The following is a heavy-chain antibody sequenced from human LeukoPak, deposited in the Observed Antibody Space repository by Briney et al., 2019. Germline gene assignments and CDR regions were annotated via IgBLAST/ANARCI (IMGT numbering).Heavy chain of an antibody. CDR1: GFTFSNYA. CDR2: IVGSGGST. D-gene: IGHD3-9*01. Sequence: GASLRLSCAASGFTFSNYAMSWVRQAPGKGLKWVSAIVGSGGSTYYADSVKGRFSISRDNPKNTLFLQMNSLRVEDTALYYCSKWGDYDVLTGYYDSDFWGQGTLVTVSS. V-gene: IGHV3-23*01. J-gene: IGHJ4*02. CDR3: SKWGDYDVLTGYYDSDF.